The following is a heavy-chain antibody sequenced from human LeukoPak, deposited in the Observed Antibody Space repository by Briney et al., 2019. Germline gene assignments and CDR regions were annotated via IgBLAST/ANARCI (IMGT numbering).Heavy chain of an antibody. Sequence: GGSLRLSCAASGFTFSSYWMHWARQAPGKGLVWVSRINSDGSSTSYADSVKGRFTISRDNAKNTLYLQMNNLRAEDTAVYYCSSGNSHAFDIWGQGTMATVSS. V-gene: IGHV3-74*01. CDR2: INSDGSST. CDR3: SSGNSHAFDI. J-gene: IGHJ3*02. D-gene: IGHD4-23*01. CDR1: GFTFSSYW.